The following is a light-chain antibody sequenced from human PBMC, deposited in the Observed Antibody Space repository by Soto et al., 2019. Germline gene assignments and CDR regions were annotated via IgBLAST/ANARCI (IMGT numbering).Light chain of an antibody. CDR1: SSDVGGYNY. CDR2: EVI. CDR3: SSYAGSNIFEV. V-gene: IGLV2-8*01. Sequence: QSALTQPPSASGSPGQSVTISCTGTSSDVGGYNYVSWYQQHPGKAPKLMIYEVIKRPSGVPDRFSGSKSGDTASLTVSGLQAEDEADYYCSSYAGSNIFEVFGGGTKVTVL. J-gene: IGLJ2*01.